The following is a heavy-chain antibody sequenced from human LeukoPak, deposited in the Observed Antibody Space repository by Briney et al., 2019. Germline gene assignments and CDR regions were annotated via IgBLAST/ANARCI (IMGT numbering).Heavy chain of an antibody. V-gene: IGHV3-33*06. CDR2: LWYDGTKT. D-gene: IGHD2-2*01. Sequence: GRSLRLSCSSSGFPFNEYIMHWVRQTPDRGLEWVSLLWYDGTKTYSADSVKGRFTISRDNSKNTLYLQMNSLRAEDTAVYYCAKAPDCSSTSCWEYYFDYWGQGTLVTVSS. CDR1: GFPFNEYI. J-gene: IGHJ4*02. CDR3: AKAPDCSSTSCWEYYFDY.